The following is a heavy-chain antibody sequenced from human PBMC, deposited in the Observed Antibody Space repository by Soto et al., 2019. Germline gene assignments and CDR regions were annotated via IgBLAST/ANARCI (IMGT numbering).Heavy chain of an antibody. V-gene: IGHV4-34*01. D-gene: IGHD2-2*02. CDR3: ARIVPAAIYAVDYGMDV. J-gene: IGHJ6*02. CDR2: INHSGST. CDR1: GGSFSGYY. Sequence: SETLSLTCAVYGGSFSGYYWSWIRQPPGKGLEWIGEINHSGSTNYNPSLKSRVTISVDTSKNQFSLKLSSVTAADTAVYYCARIVPAAIYAVDYGMDVWGQGTTVTVSS.